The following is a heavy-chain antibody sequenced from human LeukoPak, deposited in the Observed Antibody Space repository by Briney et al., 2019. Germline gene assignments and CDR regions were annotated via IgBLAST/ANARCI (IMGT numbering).Heavy chain of an antibody. Sequence: SQTLSLTCAVSGGSITSGGYSWSWIRQPPGKALEWIGYMYHRGHTYYNPSLKSRVTISLDSSKNLFSLKLNSVTAADTAVYYCARSRGVTGYTIRYFDLWGRGALVTVSS. V-gene: IGHV4-30-2*01. J-gene: IGHJ2*01. D-gene: IGHD3-9*01. CDR3: ARSRGVTGYTIRYFDL. CDR1: GGSITSGGYS. CDR2: MYHRGHT.